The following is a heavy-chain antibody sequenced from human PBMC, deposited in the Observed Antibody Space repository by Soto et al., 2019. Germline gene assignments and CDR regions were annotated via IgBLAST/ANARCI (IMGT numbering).Heavy chain of an antibody. J-gene: IGHJ4*02. V-gene: IGHV4-59*01. CDR1: GGSMIGYY. CDR3: ARETSTSGLPFDF. D-gene: IGHD3-22*01. CDR2: VHYTGAT. Sequence: QVQLQESAPGLVKPSETLSLTCTVSGGSMIGYYWIWIRQTPGKGLEWIGLVHYTGATNYNPSLKSRVTISVDTSKNHFSLRLDSVTAADTGVYYCARETSTSGLPFDFWGQGILVAVSS.